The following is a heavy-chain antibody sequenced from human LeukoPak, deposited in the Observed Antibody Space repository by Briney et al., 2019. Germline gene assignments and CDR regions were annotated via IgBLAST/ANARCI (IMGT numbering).Heavy chain of an antibody. CDR2: ITSSSSYM. Sequence: GGSLRLSCAASGFTFSSYSMNWVRQAPGKGLEWVSSITSSSSYMYYADSVKGRFTISRDNAKNSLYLQMNTLRAEDTAVYYCARESLATIGVDYWGQGTLVTVSS. J-gene: IGHJ4*02. CDR1: GFTFSSYS. CDR3: ARESLATIGVDY. V-gene: IGHV3-21*01. D-gene: IGHD5-12*01.